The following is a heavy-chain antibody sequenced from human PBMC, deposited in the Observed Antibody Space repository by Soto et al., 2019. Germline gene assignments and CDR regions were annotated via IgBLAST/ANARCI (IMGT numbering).Heavy chain of an antibody. Sequence: EVQLVESGGGLVQPGGSLRLSCEASGFTFRNYDMHWVRQGTGKGLEWVSGISAAGDPDSADSVEGRFTISRETAQNSFFLQMTSLRVGDTAVYYCARTDRDFYGMDVWGQGTTVIVSS. V-gene: IGHV3-13*05. CDR3: ARTDRDFYGMDV. CDR2: ISAAGDP. J-gene: IGHJ6*02. CDR1: GFTFRNYD.